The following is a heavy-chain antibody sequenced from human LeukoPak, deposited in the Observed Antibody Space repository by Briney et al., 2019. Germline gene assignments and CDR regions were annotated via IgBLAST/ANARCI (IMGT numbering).Heavy chain of an antibody. J-gene: IGHJ6*03. CDR1: GGSISSYY. V-gene: IGHV4-4*07. CDR3: AREFRQSSDYYYYMDV. CDR2: IYTSGST. D-gene: IGHD3-10*01. Sequence: SGTLSLTCTVSGGSISSYYWSWIRQPAGKGLEWIGRIYTSGSTNYNPSLKSRVSMSVDTSKNQFSLKLSSVTAADTAVYYCAREFRQSSDYYYYMDVWGKGTTVTVSS.